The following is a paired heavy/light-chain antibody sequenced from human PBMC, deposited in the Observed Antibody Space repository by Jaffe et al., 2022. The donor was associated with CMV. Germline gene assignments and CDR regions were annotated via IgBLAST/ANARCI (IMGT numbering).Light chain of an antibody. J-gene: IGKJ4*01. CDR1: QGISSY. V-gene: IGKV1-9*01. CDR3: QQLNSYPVT. Sequence: IQLTQSPSSLSASVGDRVTITCRASQGISSYLAWYQQKPGKAPKLLIYAASTLQSGVPSRFSGSGSGTDFTLTISSLQPEDFATYYCQQLNSYPVTFGGGTKVEIK. CDR2: AAS.
Heavy chain of an antibody. J-gene: IGHJ5*02. Sequence: QVQLVQSGAEVKKPGASVKVSCKASGYTFTSYDINWVRQATGQGLEWMGWMNPNSGNTGYAQKFQGRVTMTRNTSISTAYMELSSLRSEDTAVYYCARSRITMVRGVIISPWFDPWGQGTLVTVSS. D-gene: IGHD3-10*01. CDR3: ARSRITMVRGVIISPWFDP. CDR1: GYTFTSYD. V-gene: IGHV1-8*01. CDR2: MNPNSGNT.